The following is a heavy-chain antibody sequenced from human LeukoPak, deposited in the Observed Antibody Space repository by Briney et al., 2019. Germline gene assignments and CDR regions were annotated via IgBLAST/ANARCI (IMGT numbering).Heavy chain of an antibody. CDR1: GFTFSSYA. CDR3: AKDGVATNDWQPDS. Sequence: GGSLRLSCAASGFTFSSYAMTWVRQAPGKGLQWASAIGSGGGSTYYADSVKGRFTMSRDNSKNTLYLQMSSLRAEDTGVYYCAKDGVATNDWQPDSWAQGTLVTVSS. CDR2: IGSGGGST. D-gene: IGHD5-24*01. V-gene: IGHV3-23*01. J-gene: IGHJ4*02.